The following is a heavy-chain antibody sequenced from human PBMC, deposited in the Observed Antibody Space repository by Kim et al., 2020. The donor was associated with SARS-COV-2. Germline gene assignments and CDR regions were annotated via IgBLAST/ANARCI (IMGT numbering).Heavy chain of an antibody. CDR1: GGSISSSSYY. CDR3: ARSGPGVVVIVDAFEI. CDR2: IYYSGST. D-gene: IGHD3-22*01. V-gene: IGHV4-39*01. Sequence: SETLSLTCTVSGGSISSSSYYWGWIRQPPGKGLEWIGSIYYSGSTYYNPSLKSRVTISVDTSKNQFSLKLSSVTAADTAVYYCARSGPGVVVIVDAFEIWGQGTMLTVSS. J-gene: IGHJ3*02.